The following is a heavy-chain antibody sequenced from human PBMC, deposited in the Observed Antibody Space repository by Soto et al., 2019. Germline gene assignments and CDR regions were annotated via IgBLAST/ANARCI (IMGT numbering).Heavy chain of an antibody. Sequence: QVQLVQSGAEVKKPGSSVKVSCKAPGGTFSTYAISWVRQAPGQGLEWMGGVIPIFGTPKYAQKFQGRVTITAAESTSTGYTELRSLRSEDTAVYYCARSQGGSSSLDIYYYYYYGMDVWGQGTTVTVSS. CDR2: VIPIFGTP. J-gene: IGHJ6*02. D-gene: IGHD2-15*01. CDR1: GGTFSTYA. CDR3: ARSQGGSSSLDIYYYYYYGMDV. V-gene: IGHV1-69*01.